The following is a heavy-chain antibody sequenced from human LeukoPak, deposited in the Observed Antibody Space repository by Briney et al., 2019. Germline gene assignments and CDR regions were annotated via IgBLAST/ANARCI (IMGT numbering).Heavy chain of an antibody. CDR3: AHYDYGDSPTVDYFDY. CDR1: GFSLSTSGVG. J-gene: IGHJ4*02. V-gene: IGHV2-5*02. Sequence: SGPTLVKPTQTLTLTCTFSGFSLSTSGVGVAWIRQPPEKALEWLALIYWDDDKRYSPSLKSRITITKDTSKNQVVLTMTNMDPVDTATYYCAHYDYGDSPTVDYFDYWGQGTLVTVSS. CDR2: IYWDDDK. D-gene: IGHD4-17*01.